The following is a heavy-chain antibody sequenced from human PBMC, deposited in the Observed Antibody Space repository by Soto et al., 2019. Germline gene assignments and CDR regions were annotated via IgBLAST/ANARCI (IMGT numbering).Heavy chain of an antibody. CDR1: GESISSSSYY. V-gene: IGHV4-39*01. CDR2: IYYSGRT. Sequence: SETLSLTCIVSGESISSSSYYWGWIRQPPGQGLVWIGSIYYSGRTYYNPSFKSRVTISIDTSKNQFSLKLSSVTATDTAVYYCARQRTTVVTKAYFDHWSQGALVTSSS. CDR3: ARQRTTVVTKAYFDH. D-gene: IGHD2-21*02. J-gene: IGHJ4*02.